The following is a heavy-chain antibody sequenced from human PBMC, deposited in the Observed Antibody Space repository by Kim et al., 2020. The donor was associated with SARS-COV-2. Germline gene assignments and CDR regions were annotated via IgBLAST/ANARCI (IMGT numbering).Heavy chain of an antibody. J-gene: IGHJ4*02. V-gene: IGHV3-7*01. CDR3: ARGRDYGDY. CDR2: SEK. Sequence: SEKYYVDSVEGRFTISRDNAKSSLYLQMNSLRAEDTAVYYCARGRDYGDYWGQGTPVTVSS.